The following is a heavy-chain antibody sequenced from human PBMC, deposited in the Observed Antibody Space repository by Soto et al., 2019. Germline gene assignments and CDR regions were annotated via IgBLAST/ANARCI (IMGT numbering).Heavy chain of an antibody. CDR1: GFTFSSYW. D-gene: IGHD5-12*01. J-gene: IGHJ5*02. Sequence: EVQLVESGGGLVQPGGSLRLSCAASGFTFSSYWMHWVRQAPGKGLVWVSRINSDGSSTSYADSVKGRFTISRDNAKNPLYLQMNSLRAEDTAVYYCARPRVATISNNLFDPWGQGTLVTVSS. V-gene: IGHV3-74*01. CDR3: ARPRVATISNNLFDP. CDR2: INSDGSST.